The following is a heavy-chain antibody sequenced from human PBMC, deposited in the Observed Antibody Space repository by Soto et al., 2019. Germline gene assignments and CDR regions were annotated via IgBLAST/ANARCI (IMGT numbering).Heavy chain of an antibody. V-gene: IGHV3-30-3*01. J-gene: IGHJ4*02. Sequence: QVQLMESGGGVVQPGRSLRLSCAASGFTFSSYAMHWVRQAPGKGLEWVAVISYDGSNEFYADSVKGRFTISRDNSKNTVYLQMNSLTTEDTAVYYCARQDIEGTAMVEYWGQGTLVTVSS. CDR1: GFTFSSYA. CDR2: ISYDGSNE. CDR3: ARQDIEGTAMVEY. D-gene: IGHD5-18*01.